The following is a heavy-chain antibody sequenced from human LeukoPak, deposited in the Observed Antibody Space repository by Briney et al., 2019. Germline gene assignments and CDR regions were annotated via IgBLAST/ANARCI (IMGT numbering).Heavy chain of an antibody. V-gene: IGHV3-23*01. J-gene: IGHJ4*02. CDR2: ISGSGDST. Sequence: GGSLRLSCAASGFTFSSFGMSWVRQAPGKGLEWVSGISGSGDSTYYADSVKGRFTISRDNSKNTLYLQMNSLRAEDTAVYYCARGSSGWYDYWGQGTLVTVSS. CDR1: GFTFSSFG. D-gene: IGHD6-19*01. CDR3: ARGSSGWYDY.